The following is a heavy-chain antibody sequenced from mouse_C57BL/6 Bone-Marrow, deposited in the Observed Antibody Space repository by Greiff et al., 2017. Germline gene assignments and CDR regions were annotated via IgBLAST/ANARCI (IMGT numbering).Heavy chain of an antibody. V-gene: IGHV1-26*01. J-gene: IGHJ4*01. CDR1: GYTFTDYY. D-gene: IGHD1-1*01. Sequence: EVQLQQSGPELVKPGASVKISCKASGYTFTDYYMNWVKQSHGKSLEWIGDINPNNGGTSYNQKFKGKATLTVDQSSSTAYMELRSLTSEDSAVYYCERWDYGSSSYAMDYWGQGTSVTVSS. CDR2: INPNNGGT. CDR3: ERWDYGSSSYAMDY.